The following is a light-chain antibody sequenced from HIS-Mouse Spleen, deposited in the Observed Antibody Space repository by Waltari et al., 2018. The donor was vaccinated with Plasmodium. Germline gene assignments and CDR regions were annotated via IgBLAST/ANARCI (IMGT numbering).Light chain of an antibody. CDR1: RSVLGRYNL. Sequence: QSALTQPASVSGSPGQSNTIPCTGPRSVLGRYNLLSWYQQHPGKAPKLMVYEGSKRPSRVSNRVSGSKSGNTASLTIAGLQAEDEADYYCCSYAGSRMVFGGGTKLTVL. J-gene: IGLJ2*01. CDR2: EGS. V-gene: IGLV2-23*01. CDR3: CSYAGSRMV.